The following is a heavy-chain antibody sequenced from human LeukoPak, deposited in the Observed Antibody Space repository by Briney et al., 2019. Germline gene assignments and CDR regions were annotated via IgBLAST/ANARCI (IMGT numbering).Heavy chain of an antibody. D-gene: IGHD3-22*01. CDR1: GFTFSSYA. J-gene: IGHJ4*02. CDR3: ATMSTDGNSRYYPPVDY. Sequence: GRSLRLSCAASGFTFSSYAMHWVRQAPGKGLEWVAFLSYDGSNKDYTDSVKGRFTISRDNSKNTLFLQMNSLRAEDTAVYYCATMSTDGNSRYYPPVDYWGQGTLVTVSS. V-gene: IGHV3-30*04. CDR2: LSYDGSNK.